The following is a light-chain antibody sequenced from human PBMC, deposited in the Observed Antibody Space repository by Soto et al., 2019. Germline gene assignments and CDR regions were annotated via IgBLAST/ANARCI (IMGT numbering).Light chain of an antibody. J-gene: IGKJ5*01. CDR3: QQSFSIPIT. V-gene: IGKV1-39*01. CDR2: TAS. Sequence: DIQMTQSPSSLSASVGDRVTITCRASQSITNYLNWYQQKPGKAPKLLIYTASSLHGGVPSRFSGSGSGTDFTLTISSLQPEDFATYYCQQSFSIPITFGQGTRLEIK. CDR1: QSITNY.